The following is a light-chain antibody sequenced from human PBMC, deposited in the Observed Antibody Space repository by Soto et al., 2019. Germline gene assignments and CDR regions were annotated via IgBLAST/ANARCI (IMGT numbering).Light chain of an antibody. CDR2: QVN. V-gene: IGLV2-8*01. CDR1: SSDVGNYNY. Sequence: QSALTQPPSASGSPGQSVTISCTGTSSDVGNYNYVSWYQQHPGKAPRLMIYQVNTRPSGVPDRFSGSKSGNTASLTVSGLQAEDEADYYCTSYSGVNQVLFGGGTKLTVL. CDR3: TSYSGVNQVL. J-gene: IGLJ3*02.